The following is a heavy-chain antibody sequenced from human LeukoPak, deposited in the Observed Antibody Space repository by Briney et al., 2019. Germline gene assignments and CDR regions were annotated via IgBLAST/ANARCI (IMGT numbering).Heavy chain of an antibody. CDR3: ARDYNYCPADS. V-gene: IGHV3-7*03. J-gene: IGHJ4*02. CDR2: IRGNGNDK. D-gene: IGHD3-22*01. CDR1: GFTFSNFW. Sequence: GGSLRLSCTVSGFTFSNFWMTWVRQTPGKGLEWVANIRGNGNDKNYVDSVKGRFTISRDNAKNSFYLQMNSRRADDTAVYYCARDYNYCPADSWGQGTLVTVS.